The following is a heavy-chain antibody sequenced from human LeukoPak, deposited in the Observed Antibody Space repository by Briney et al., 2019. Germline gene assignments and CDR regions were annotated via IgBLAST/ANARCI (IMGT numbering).Heavy chain of an antibody. D-gene: IGHD1-26*01. V-gene: IGHV4-39*01. Sequence: PSETLSLTCTVSGGSISSRSYYCDWIRQPPGKGLEWIGTIYYSGSTYYNPSLKSRVTISVDTSKNQFSLKVTSVTAADTAVYYCGSTRWGGRYLDAFDIWGQGTMVTVSA. J-gene: IGHJ3*02. CDR1: GGSISSRSYY. CDR2: IYYSGST. CDR3: GSTRWGGRYLDAFDI.